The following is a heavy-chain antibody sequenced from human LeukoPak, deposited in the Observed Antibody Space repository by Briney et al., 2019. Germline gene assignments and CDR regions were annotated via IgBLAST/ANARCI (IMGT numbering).Heavy chain of an antibody. V-gene: IGHV3-30*18. J-gene: IGHJ4*02. CDR2: ISYVGSNK. CDR1: GFTFSSYG. Sequence: PGGSLRLSCAASGFTFSSYGMHWVRQAPGKGLEWVAVISYVGSNKYYADSVKGRFTISRDNSKNTLYLQMNSLRAEDTAVYYCAKLTAIFGVEDYWGQGTLVTVSS. CDR3: AKLTAIFGVEDY. D-gene: IGHD3-3*01.